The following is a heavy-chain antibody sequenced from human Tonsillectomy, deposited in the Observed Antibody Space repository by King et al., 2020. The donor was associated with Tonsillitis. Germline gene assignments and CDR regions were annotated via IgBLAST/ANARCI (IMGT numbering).Heavy chain of an antibody. J-gene: IGHJ4*02. D-gene: IGHD3-22*01. V-gene: IGHV4-59*02. CDR2: IYYTGGT. CDR1: GGSVSSYY. CDR3: ARGTYYYDSRQRYFDS. Sequence: VQLQESGPGLVKPSETLSLTCTVSGGSVSSYYWSWIRQSPGKGLEWIGYIYYTGGTNYNPSLKSRVTISLDTPKNHFSLKLSSVTAADTAVYYCARGTYYYDSRQRYFDSGGQGILVTVSS.